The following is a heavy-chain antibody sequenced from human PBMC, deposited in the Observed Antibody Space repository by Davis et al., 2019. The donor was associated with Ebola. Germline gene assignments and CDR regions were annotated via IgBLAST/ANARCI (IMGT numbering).Heavy chain of an antibody. CDR1: GGTFRNYL. D-gene: IGHD6-13*01. J-gene: IGHJ4*02. CDR3: ARDLGMIAAAGYFDY. V-gene: IGHV1-69*05. CDR2: VFPLFGKT. Sequence: SVKVSCKASGGTFRNYLFTWVRQAPGQGLQWMGGVFPLFGKTDYAQKLQGRVTMTTDTSTSTAYMELRSLRSDDTAVYYCARDLGMIAAAGYFDYWGQGTLVTVSS.